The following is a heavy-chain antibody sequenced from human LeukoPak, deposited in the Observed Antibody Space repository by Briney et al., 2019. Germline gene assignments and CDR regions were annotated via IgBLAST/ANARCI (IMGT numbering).Heavy chain of an antibody. D-gene: IGHD5-24*01. V-gene: IGHV4-31*03. CDR2: IYYSGST. CDR1: GGSISSGGYY. J-gene: IGHJ4*02. CDR3: ARAQRWLQFIDY. Sequence: SQTLSLTCTVSGGSISSGGYYWSWIRQHPGKGLEWIGYIYYSGSTYYNPSLKSRVTISVDTSKNQFSLKLSSVTAADTAVYYCARAQRWLQFIDYWGQGTLVTVSP.